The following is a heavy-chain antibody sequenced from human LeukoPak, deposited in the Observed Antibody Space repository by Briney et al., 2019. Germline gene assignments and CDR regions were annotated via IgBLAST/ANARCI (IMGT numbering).Heavy chain of an antibody. CDR3: ARDLVVQQPGGFDP. D-gene: IGHD6-13*01. CDR2: ISAYNGNT. J-gene: IGHJ5*02. V-gene: IGHV1-18*01. Sequence: ASVKVSCTASGYTFTSYGISWVRQAPGQGLEWMGWISAYNGNTNYAQKLQGRVTMTTDTSTSTAYMELRSLRSDDTAVYYCARDLVVQQPGGFDPWGQGTLVTVSS. CDR1: GYTFTSYG.